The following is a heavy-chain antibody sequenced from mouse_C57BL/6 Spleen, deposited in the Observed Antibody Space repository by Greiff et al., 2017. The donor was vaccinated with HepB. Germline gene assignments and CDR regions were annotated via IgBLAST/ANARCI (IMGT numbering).Heavy chain of an antibody. J-gene: IGHJ4*01. V-gene: IGHV1-82*01. CDR1: GYAFRSSW. CDR3: ARSSLYAMDY. Sequence: ESGPELVKPGASVKISCKASGYAFRSSWMNWVKQRPGKGLEWIGRIYPGDGDTNYNGKFKGTATLSADKSSSTAYMHLSSLTSEDSAVYFCARSSLYAMDYCGQGTSVTVSS. CDR2: IYPGDGDT.